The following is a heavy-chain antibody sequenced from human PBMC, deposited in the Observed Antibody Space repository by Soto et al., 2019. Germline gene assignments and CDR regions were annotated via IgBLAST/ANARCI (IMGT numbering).Heavy chain of an antibody. V-gene: IGHV1-46*03. D-gene: IGHD3-10*01. Sequence: ASVKVSCKASGYTFTSYYMHWVRQAPGQGLEWMGIINPRGGSTSYAQKFQGRVTMTRDTSTSTVYMGLGSLRSEDTAVYYCARDAWFGELGAWNWFDPWGQGTLVTVSS. CDR2: INPRGGST. CDR1: GYTFTSYY. CDR3: ARDAWFGELGAWNWFDP. J-gene: IGHJ5*02.